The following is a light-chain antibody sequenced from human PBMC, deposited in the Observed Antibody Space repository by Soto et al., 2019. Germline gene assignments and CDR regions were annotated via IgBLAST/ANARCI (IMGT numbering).Light chain of an antibody. CDR3: QQYNSYHMYT. V-gene: IGKV1-5*01. CDR1: QSISSW. CDR2: DAS. J-gene: IGKJ2*01. Sequence: DIQMTQSPSTLSASVGDRVTITCRASQSISSWLAWYQQKPGKAPKLLIYDASSLESGVTSRFSGSGSGTEFTLTISSLQPDDFATYYCQQYNSYHMYTFGQGTKLEIK.